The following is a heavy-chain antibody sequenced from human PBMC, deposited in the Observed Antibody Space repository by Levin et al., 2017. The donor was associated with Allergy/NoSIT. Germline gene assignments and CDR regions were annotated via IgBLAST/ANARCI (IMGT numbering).Heavy chain of an antibody. CDR1: GGTFSSYA. CDR3: ARAGYCSGGSCYYYGMDV. Sequence: SVKVSCKASGGTFSSYAISWVRQAPGQGLEWMGGIIPIFGTANYAQKFQGRVTITADKSTSTAYMELSSLRSEDTAVYYCARAGYCSGGSCYYYGMDVWGQGTTVTVSS. J-gene: IGHJ6*02. CDR2: IIPIFGTA. V-gene: IGHV1-69*06. D-gene: IGHD2-15*01.